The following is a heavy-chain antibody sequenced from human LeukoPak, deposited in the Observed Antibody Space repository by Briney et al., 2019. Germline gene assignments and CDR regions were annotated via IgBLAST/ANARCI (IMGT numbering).Heavy chain of an antibody. V-gene: IGHV1-2*02. D-gene: IGHD6-13*01. CDR3: ARVRIAGAPDAFDI. CDR1: GYTFTGYY. Sequence: ASVKVSCKASGYTFTGYYMHWVRQAPRQGLEWMGWINPNSGGTNYAQKFQGRVTMTRDTSISTAYMELSRLRSDDTAVYYCARVRIAGAPDAFDIWGQGTMVTVSS. CDR2: INPNSGGT. J-gene: IGHJ3*02.